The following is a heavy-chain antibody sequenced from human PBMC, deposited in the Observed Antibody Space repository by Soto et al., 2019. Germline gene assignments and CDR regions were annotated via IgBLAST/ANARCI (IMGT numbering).Heavy chain of an antibody. CDR3: ARRGGSYHDFKIHYFDS. J-gene: IGHJ4*02. V-gene: IGHV4-4*02. Sequence: WGSVSQSPQKGLEWIGEVYHSGTTHYNPSLGGRVTVSADKSKNQFSLSLTSVTAADTAIYYCARRGGSYHDFKIHYFDSWGQGVLVTVSS. D-gene: IGHD3-16*01. CDR2: VYHSGTT.